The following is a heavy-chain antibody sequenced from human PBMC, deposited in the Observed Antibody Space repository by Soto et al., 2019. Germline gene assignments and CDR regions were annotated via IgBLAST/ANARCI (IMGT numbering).Heavy chain of an antibody. J-gene: IGHJ4*02. V-gene: IGHV3-53*02. Sequence: EVQLVETGGGLIQPGGSLRLSCAASGFTVSSNYMSWVRQAPGKGLEWVSVIYSGGSTYYADSVKGRFTISRDNSKNTLYLQMNSLRAEDTAVYYCARDKNYYDSSGYYDYWGQGTLVTVSS. CDR1: GFTVSSNY. CDR2: IYSGGST. D-gene: IGHD3-22*01. CDR3: ARDKNYYDSSGYYDY.